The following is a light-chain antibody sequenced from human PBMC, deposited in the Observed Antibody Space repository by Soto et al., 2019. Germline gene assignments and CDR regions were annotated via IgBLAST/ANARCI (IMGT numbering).Light chain of an antibody. CDR1: QGISNY. Sequence: DIHMTQSPSSVSASVVDIVTITFLASQGISNYLAWYQQKPGKVPKRLIYGASSLQSGVPSRFSGSGSGTEFTLTISSLQHDDFATYYCQHYNSYSEAFGQGTKVDI. CDR3: QHYNSYSEA. CDR2: GAS. V-gene: IGKV1-16*01. J-gene: IGKJ1*01.